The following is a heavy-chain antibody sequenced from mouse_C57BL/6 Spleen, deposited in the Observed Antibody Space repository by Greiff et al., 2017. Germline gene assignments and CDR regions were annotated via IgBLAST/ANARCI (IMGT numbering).Heavy chain of an antibody. CDR3: AREGSSGGFDY. J-gene: IGHJ2*01. CDR1: GYTFTDYY. Sequence: EVKLQESGPVLVKPGASVKMSCKASGYTFTDYYMNWVKQSHGKSLEWIGVINPYNGGTSYNQKFKGKATLTVDKSSSTAYMELNSLTSEDSAVYYCAREGSSGGFDYWGQGTTLTVSS. V-gene: IGHV1-19*01. D-gene: IGHD3-2*02. CDR2: INPYNGGT.